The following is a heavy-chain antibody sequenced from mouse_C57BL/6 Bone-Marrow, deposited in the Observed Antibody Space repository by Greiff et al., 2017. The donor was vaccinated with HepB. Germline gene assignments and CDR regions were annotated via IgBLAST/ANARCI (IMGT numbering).Heavy chain of an antibody. J-gene: IGHJ2*01. CDR1: GFNIKNTY. V-gene: IGHV14-3*01. CDR3: ARSHYGSSLGYFDY. Sequence: VQLKQSVAELVRPGASVKLSCTASGFNIKNTYMHWVKQRPEQGLEWIGRIDPANGDTKYAPKFQGKATITADTSSNTAYLQLSSLTSEDTAIYYCARSHYGSSLGYFDYWGQGTTLTVSS. D-gene: IGHD1-1*01. CDR2: IDPANGDT.